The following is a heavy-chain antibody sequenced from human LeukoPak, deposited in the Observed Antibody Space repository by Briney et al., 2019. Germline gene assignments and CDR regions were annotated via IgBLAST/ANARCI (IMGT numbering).Heavy chain of an antibody. Sequence: PSETLSLTCTVSGGSISSSSYHWGWIRQPPGKGLEWIGETNHSGSTNYNPSLKSRVTISVDTSKNQFSLKLSSVTAADTAVYYCARHRIQLWFSGTSFFDYWGQGTLVTVSS. J-gene: IGHJ4*02. CDR2: TNHSGST. CDR3: ARHRIQLWFSGTSFFDY. V-gene: IGHV4-39*01. CDR1: GGSISSSSYH. D-gene: IGHD5-18*01.